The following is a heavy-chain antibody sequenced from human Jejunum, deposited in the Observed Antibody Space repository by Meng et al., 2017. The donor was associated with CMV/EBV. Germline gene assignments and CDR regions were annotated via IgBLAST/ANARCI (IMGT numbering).Heavy chain of an antibody. CDR2: IKQDGSEK. Sequence: SCAASGFTFSTYWMTWVRQAPGKGLECVANIKQDGSEKYYVDSVKGRFTISRDNAKNSLFLQMNSLRAEDTAMYYCARNARGSGYWGQGTLVTVSS. V-gene: IGHV3-7*01. CDR3: ARNARGSGY. CDR1: GFTFSTYW. D-gene: IGHD3-10*01. J-gene: IGHJ4*02.